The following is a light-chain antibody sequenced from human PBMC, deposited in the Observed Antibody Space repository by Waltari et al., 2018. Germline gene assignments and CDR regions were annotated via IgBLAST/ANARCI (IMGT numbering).Light chain of an antibody. V-gene: IGKV3-20*01. CDR3: QHYVRLPVT. CDR2: GAS. J-gene: IGKJ1*01. Sequence: EIVLTQSPGTLSLSPGERVTLSCRASQSIGTFLAWYQQKPGQPPRLLISGASIRAAGIPDRVSGSGSGTDFSLTISRLEPEDFAVYYCQHYVRLPVTFGQGTKVQIK. CDR1: QSIGTF.